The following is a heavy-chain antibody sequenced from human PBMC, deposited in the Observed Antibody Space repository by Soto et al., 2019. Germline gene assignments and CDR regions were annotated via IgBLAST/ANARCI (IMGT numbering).Heavy chain of an antibody. CDR3: TGGPRPSSVGTGAF. J-gene: IGHJ4*02. D-gene: IGHD3-10*01. CDR1: GVTSSMYW. V-gene: IGHV3-74*01. Sequence: PGGSLRLSCTASGVTSSMYWMHWVRQVPGKGPEWVSRISDDGSRADYADSVKGRFTISRDNAKNTPYLEMHVLRADDTAVYYCTGGPRPSSVGTGAFWGQGTPVTVSS. CDR2: ISDDGSRA.